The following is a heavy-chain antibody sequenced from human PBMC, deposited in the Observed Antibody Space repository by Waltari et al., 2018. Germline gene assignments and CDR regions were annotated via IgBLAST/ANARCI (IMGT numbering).Heavy chain of an antibody. D-gene: IGHD3-22*01. CDR3: ALTMIVVVISPFDY. CDR2: VDPEDGET. CDR1: GYTFTDYY. Sequence: EVQLVQSGAEVKKPGATVKISCKASGYTFTDYYMPLVQQAPGKGLEWMGRVDPEDGETIYAEKFQGRVTITADTSTDTAYMELSSLRSEDTAVYYCALTMIVVVISPFDYWGQGTLVTVSS. J-gene: IGHJ4*02. V-gene: IGHV1-69-2*01.